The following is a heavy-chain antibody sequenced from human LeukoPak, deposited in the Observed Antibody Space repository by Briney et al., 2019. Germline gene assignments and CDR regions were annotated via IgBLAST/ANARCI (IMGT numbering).Heavy chain of an antibody. CDR2: IYYSGTT. D-gene: IGHD6-6*01. CDR3: ARESSSSPDC. Sequence: SETLSLTCTVSGGSITSSSHHWGWLRQPPGKGLEWIGSIYYSGTTYYKPSLRSRVTISVDTSKNQFYLRLTSVTAADSAMYYCARESSSSPDCWGQGTLVTVSS. J-gene: IGHJ4*02. V-gene: IGHV4-39*07. CDR1: GGSITSSSHH.